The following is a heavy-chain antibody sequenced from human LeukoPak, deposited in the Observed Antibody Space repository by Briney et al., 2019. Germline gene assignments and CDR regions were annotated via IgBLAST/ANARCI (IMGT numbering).Heavy chain of an antibody. CDR3: ASFSASPPYCSSTSCYAIDY. D-gene: IGHD2-2*01. CDR2: INSDGSST. V-gene: IGHV3-74*01. Sequence: GGSLRLSCAASGFTFSSYWMHWVSQAPGKGLVWVSRINSDGSSTSYADSVKGRFTISRDNAKNTLYLQMNSLRAEDTAVYYCASFSASPPYCSSTSCYAIDYWGQGTLVTVSS. J-gene: IGHJ4*02. CDR1: GFTFSSYW.